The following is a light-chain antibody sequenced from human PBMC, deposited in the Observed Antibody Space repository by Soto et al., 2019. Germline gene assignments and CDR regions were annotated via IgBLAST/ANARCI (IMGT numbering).Light chain of an antibody. CDR3: QQYDTSPRT. CDR2: GAS. CDR1: QTLRGRY. Sequence: DTVLTQSPGTLSLSPGERATLSCRASQTLRGRYLAWYQQKPGQAPRLLIHGASTRATGIPDRISGSGSGTDFTLTISRLEPEDFAVYYCQQYDTSPRTFGQGTKVEI. V-gene: IGKV3-20*01. J-gene: IGKJ1*01.